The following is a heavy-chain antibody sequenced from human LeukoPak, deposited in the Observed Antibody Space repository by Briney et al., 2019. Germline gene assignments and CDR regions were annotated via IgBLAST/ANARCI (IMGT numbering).Heavy chain of an antibody. CDR2: IKGDGSEE. J-gene: IGHJ5*02. V-gene: IGHV3-7*01. D-gene: IGHD5-12*01. Sequence: GGSLRLSCLASGFTFSTDWMTWVRQAPGKGLEWVANIKGDGSEEDYVGSVRGRFIISRDNAKNSLYLQMNNVRVEDTALYYCARNQPDTGYRPSNLWGHGTLVTVSS. CDR1: GFTFSTDW. CDR3: ARNQPDTGYRPSNL.